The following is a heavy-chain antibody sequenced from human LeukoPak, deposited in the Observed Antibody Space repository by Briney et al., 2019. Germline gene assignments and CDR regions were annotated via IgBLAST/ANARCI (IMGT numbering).Heavy chain of an antibody. J-gene: IGHJ4*02. CDR3: AKDGTVEALLYFDY. V-gene: IGHV3-30*18. CDR1: GFTFSSYG. D-gene: IGHD6-13*01. CDR2: ISYDGSNK. Sequence: GGSLRLSCAASGFTFSSYGMHWVRQAPGKGLEWVAVISYDGSNKYYADSVRGRFTISRDNSKNTLYLQMNSLRAEDTAVYYCAKDGTVEALLYFDYWGQGTLVTVSS.